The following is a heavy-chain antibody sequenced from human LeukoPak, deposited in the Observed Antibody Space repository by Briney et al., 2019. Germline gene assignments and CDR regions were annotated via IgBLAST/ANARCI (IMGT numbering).Heavy chain of an antibody. V-gene: IGHV4-59*12. CDR2: IYYSGST. J-gene: IGHJ4*02. D-gene: IGHD6-13*01. CDR3: ARDDRDISAAGVF. Sequence: SETLSLTCTVSGGSISSYYWSWIRQPPGKGLEWIGYIYYSGSTSYNPSLNGRATMSLDTSKRQFSLNLRSLTAADTAVYYCARDDRDISAAGVFWGQGTPVTVSS. CDR1: GGSISSYY.